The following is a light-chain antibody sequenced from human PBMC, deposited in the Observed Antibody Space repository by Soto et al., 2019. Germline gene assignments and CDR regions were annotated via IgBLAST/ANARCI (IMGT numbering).Light chain of an antibody. CDR2: LNSDGSH. CDR1: SGHSSYA. Sequence: QSVLTQSPSASASLGASVKLTCTLSSGHSSYAIAWHQQQPEKGPRYLMKLNSDGSHSKGDGIPDRFSGSSSGAERYLTISSLQSEDEADYYCQTWGTGIRPYVFGTGTKVTVL. V-gene: IGLV4-69*01. J-gene: IGLJ1*01. CDR3: QTWGTGIRPYV.